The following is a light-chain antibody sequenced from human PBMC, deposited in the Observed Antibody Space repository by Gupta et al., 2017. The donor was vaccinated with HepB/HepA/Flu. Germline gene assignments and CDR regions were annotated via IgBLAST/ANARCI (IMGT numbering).Light chain of an antibody. CDR2: LNSDGSH. CDR1: SGHSSYA. Sequence: QLVLTQSPSASASLGASVKLTCTLSSGHSSYAIAWHQQQPEKGPRYLMKLNSDGSHSKGDGIPDRFSGSSSGAERYLTISSPQSEDEAEYYCQTWGTGIDVVFGGGTKLTVL. V-gene: IGLV4-69*01. J-gene: IGLJ2*01. CDR3: QTWGTGIDVV.